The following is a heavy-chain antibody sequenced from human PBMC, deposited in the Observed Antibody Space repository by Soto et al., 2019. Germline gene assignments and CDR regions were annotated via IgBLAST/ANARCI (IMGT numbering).Heavy chain of an antibody. Sequence: QVQLVQSGAEVKKPGASVKVSCKASGYTFTSYGISWVRQAPGQGLEWMGWISAYNGNTNYAQKLQGRVTMTTDTSTSTAYRELRSRRSDATAVYYCGRNYCTNGVCYKGGGLGYWGQGTLVTVSS. D-gene: IGHD2-8*01. CDR1: GYTFTSYG. J-gene: IGHJ4*02. V-gene: IGHV1-18*04. CDR2: ISAYNGNT. CDR3: GRNYCTNGVCYKGGGLGY.